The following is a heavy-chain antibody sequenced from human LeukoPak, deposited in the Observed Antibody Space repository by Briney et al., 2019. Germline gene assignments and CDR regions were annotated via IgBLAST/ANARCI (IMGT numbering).Heavy chain of an antibody. V-gene: IGHV3-48*03. Sequence: GGSLRLSCAASGFTFSSYEMNWVRQAPGKGLEWVSYISSSGNTLYYADFVKGRFTISRDNAKNSLYLQMNSLRAEDTAVYYCARVRYSSGWAPFDYWGQGTLVTVSS. J-gene: IGHJ4*02. D-gene: IGHD6-19*01. CDR2: ISSSGNTL. CDR3: ARVRYSSGWAPFDY. CDR1: GFTFSSYE.